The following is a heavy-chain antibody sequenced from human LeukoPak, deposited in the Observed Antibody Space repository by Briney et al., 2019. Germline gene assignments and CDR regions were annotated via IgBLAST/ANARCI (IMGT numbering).Heavy chain of an antibody. CDR1: KVTFTIYD. CDR3: ARGTMGARRTYDY. V-gene: IGHV1-8*01. Sequence: ASVKVSYKASKVTFTIYDVNWVRQAPGLGLEWMGWMNPNSGNTGYAQKFQGRVTMTMNSSISTAYMELTSLTSEDTAVYYCARGTMGARRTYDYWGQGTLVTVSS. CDR2: MNPNSGNT. D-gene: IGHD1-26*01. J-gene: IGHJ4*02.